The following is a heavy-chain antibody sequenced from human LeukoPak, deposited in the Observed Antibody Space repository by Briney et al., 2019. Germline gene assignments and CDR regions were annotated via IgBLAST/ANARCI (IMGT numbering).Heavy chain of an antibody. Sequence: GASVKVSCKASGYTFTSYYMHWVRQAPGQGLEWMGIINPSGGSTTYAQKLQGRVTMTTDTSTSTAYMELRSLRSDDTAVYYCARVTYRGVTDYYYYYYMDVWGKGTTVTISS. CDR3: ARVTYRGVTDYYYYYYMDV. CDR2: INPSGGST. V-gene: IGHV1-46*01. D-gene: IGHD3-10*01. CDR1: GYTFTSYY. J-gene: IGHJ6*03.